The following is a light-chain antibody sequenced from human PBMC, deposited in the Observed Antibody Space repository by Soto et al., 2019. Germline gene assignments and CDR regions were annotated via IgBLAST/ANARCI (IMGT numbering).Light chain of an antibody. Sequence: DIQMTQSPSSLSASVGDRVTITCRASQSISSYLNWYQQKPGKAPKLLIYAASTLQSGVPSRFSGSGSGTDFTLTISSLQPEDFATYYCQQLNSYLLTFGPGTKVDI. J-gene: IGKJ3*01. V-gene: IGKV1-39*01. CDR1: QSISSY. CDR3: QQLNSYLLT. CDR2: AAS.